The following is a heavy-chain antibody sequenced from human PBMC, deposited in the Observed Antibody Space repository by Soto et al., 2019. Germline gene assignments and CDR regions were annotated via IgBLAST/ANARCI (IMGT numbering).Heavy chain of an antibody. V-gene: IGHV3-30-3*01. D-gene: IGHD3-16*01. CDR2: ISYDGSNK. CDR3: ARDHLIPTHYDYVWGSLDV. Sequence: GGSLRLSCAASGFTFSSYAMHWVRQAPGKGLEWVAVISYDGSNKYYADSVKGRFTISRDNSKNTLYLQMNSLRAEDTAVYYCARDHLIPTHYDYVWGSLDVWGQGTTVTVSS. J-gene: IGHJ6*02. CDR1: GFTFSSYA.